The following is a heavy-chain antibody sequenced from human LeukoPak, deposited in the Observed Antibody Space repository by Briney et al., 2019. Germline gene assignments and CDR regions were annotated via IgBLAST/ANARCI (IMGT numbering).Heavy chain of an antibody. J-gene: IGHJ6*03. CDR1: GYTFTNYY. D-gene: IGHD3-9*01. V-gene: IGHV1-18*04. CDR2: ISAYNGNT. CDR3: ARTPQGDWSYYYYYMDV. Sequence: ASVKVSCKASGYTFTNYYMHWVRQAPGQGLEWMGWISAYNGNTNYAQKLQGRVTMTTDTSTSTAYMELRSLRSDDTAVYYCARTPQGDWSYYYYYMDVWGKGTTVTVSS.